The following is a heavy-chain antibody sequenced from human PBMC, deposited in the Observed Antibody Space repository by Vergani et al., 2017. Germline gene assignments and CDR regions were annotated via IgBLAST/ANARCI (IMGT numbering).Heavy chain of an antibody. V-gene: IGHV3-30-3*01. CDR3: ARDPRVRVIVVVIMGDCFDI. CDR1: GFTFSSYA. Sequence: QVQLVESGGGVVQPGRSLRLSRAASGFTFSSYAMHWVRQAPAKGLEWVAVISYDGSNKYYADSVKGRFTITKDNSKHTLYLQMNSLRAEDTAVYYCARDPRVRVIVVVIMGDCFDIWGQGTMVTVSS. J-gene: IGHJ3*02. D-gene: IGHD3-22*01. CDR2: ISYDGSNK.